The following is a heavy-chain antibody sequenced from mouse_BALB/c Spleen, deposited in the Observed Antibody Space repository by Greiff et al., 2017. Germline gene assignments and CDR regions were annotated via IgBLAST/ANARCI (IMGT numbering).Heavy chain of an antibody. CDR2: ISSGGST. D-gene: IGHD1-2*01. J-gene: IGHJ3*01. Sequence: EVKVVESGGGLVKPGGSLKLSCAAAGFTFSSYAMSWVRQTPEKRLEWVASISSGGSTYYPDSVKGRFTISRDNARNILYLQMSSLRSEDTAMYYCARGLTTASWFAYWGQGTLVTVSA. V-gene: IGHV5-6-5*01. CDR3: ARGLTTASWFAY. CDR1: GFTFSSYA.